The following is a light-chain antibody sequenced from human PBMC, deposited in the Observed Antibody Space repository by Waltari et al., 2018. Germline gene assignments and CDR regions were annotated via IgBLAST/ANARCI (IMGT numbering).Light chain of an antibody. CDR3: QQYNDWPPLT. CDR2: GAS. CDR1: QSVSSF. J-gene: IGKJ4*01. Sequence: VMTQSPATLSVSPGERAPLSCRASQSVSSFVAWYHQKPGQAPRLLIYGASTRATGIPARFSGSGSGTEFTLTISSLQSEDFAVYYCQQYNDWPPLTFGGGTKVEIK. V-gene: IGKV3-15*01.